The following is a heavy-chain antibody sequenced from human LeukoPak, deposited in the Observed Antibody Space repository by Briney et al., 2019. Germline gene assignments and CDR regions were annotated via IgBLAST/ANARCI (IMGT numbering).Heavy chain of an antibody. CDR2: IYPGDSDT. CDR3: ARGIYSLSWFDP. CDR1: GYTFTNYW. D-gene: IGHD2-21*01. V-gene: IGHV5-51*01. J-gene: IGHJ5*02. Sequence: GESLKISCQGSGYTFTNYWIAWVRQTPGKGLEWMGVIYPGDSDTRYSPSFQGQVTISADKSISIAYLQWSSLKASDTAVYYCARGIYSLSWFDPWGQGTLVTVSS.